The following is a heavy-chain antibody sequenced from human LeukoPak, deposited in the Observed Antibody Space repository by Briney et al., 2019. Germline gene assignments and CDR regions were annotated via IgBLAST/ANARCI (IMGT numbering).Heavy chain of an antibody. CDR2: IYYSGST. Sequence: SETLSLTCTVSGGSISSYYWSWIRQPPGKGLEWIGYIYYSGSTNYNPSLKSRVTISVDTSKNQFSLKLSSVTAADTSVYYCASPPYYYDSSGWGAFDIWGQGTMVTVSS. J-gene: IGHJ3*02. CDR1: GGSISSYY. V-gene: IGHV4-59*08. CDR3: ASPPYYYDSSGWGAFDI. D-gene: IGHD3-22*01.